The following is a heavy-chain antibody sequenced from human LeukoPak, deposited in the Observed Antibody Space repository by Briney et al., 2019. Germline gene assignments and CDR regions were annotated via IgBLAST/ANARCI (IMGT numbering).Heavy chain of an antibody. CDR2: ISAYNGNT. V-gene: IGHV1-18*04. J-gene: IGHJ3*02. D-gene: IGHD6-6*01. CDR1: GYIFTGYY. Sequence: VASVKVSCKASGYIFTGYYIHWVRQAPGQGLKWMGWISAYNGNTNYAQKLQGRVTMTTDTSTSTAYMELRSLRSDDTAVYYCARVGYSSSSPLDAFDIWGQGTMVTVSS. CDR3: ARVGYSSSSPLDAFDI.